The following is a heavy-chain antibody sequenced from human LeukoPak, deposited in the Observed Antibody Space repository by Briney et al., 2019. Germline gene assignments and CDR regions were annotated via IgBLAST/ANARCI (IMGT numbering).Heavy chain of an antibody. CDR2: ISYDGTNK. D-gene: IGHD3-22*01. CDR3: ARDYRYYDSSGYYSFDY. V-gene: IGHV3-30-3*01. CDR1: GFTFRSYT. Sequence: GRSPRLSCAASGFTFRSYTMHWVRQAPGKGLECVAVISYDGTNKYYADSVKGRFTISRDNSKNTLYLQMNSLRAEDTAVYYCARDYRYYDSSGYYSFDYWGQGTLVTVSS. J-gene: IGHJ4*02.